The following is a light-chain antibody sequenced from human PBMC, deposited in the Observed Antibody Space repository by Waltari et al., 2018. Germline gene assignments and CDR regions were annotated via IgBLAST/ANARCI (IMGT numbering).Light chain of an antibody. V-gene: IGLV3-19*01. J-gene: IGLJ2*01. CDR2: RKN. CDR3: SSRDTDGKHWL. Sequence: SSELTQEPDVSVALGQTVHITCRGDSLRLFYASLYQQAPRQAPRLVIYRKNDRPPGIPGRFSASYSGATSSLIITGAQTEDEGHYYCSSRDTDGKHWLFGGGTKVTV. CDR1: SLRLFY.